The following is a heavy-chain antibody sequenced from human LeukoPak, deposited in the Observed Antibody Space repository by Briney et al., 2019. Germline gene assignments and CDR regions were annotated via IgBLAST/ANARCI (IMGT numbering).Heavy chain of an antibody. J-gene: IGHJ4*02. D-gene: IGHD2-8*01. CDR3: ARDVLGVDY. Sequence: GGCLRLSCAASGFTFSSYAMHWVRQAPGKGLEWVAVISYDGSNKYYADSVKGRFTISRDNSKNTLYLQMNSLRAEDTAVYYCARDVLGVDYWGQGTLVTVSS. V-gene: IGHV3-30-3*01. CDR1: GFTFSSYA. CDR2: ISYDGSNK.